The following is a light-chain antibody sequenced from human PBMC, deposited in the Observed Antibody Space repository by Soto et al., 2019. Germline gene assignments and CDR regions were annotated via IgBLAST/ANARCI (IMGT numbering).Light chain of an antibody. J-gene: IGKJ4*01. CDR3: QQRSNWPST. V-gene: IGKV3-11*01. Sequence: EIVLTQSPVTLSLSPGERATLSCRASQTVGSYLAWYQQKPGQAPRLLIYDASNRAAGIPARFSGSGSGTDFTLTINNLEPEDFAVYYCQQRSNWPSTFGGGTKVEIK. CDR1: QTVGSY. CDR2: DAS.